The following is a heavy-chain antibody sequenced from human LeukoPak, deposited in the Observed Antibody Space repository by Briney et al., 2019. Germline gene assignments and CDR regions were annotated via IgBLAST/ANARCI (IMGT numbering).Heavy chain of an antibody. CDR3: GRSGGNYYSI. V-gene: IGHV5-51*01. CDR2: IYPGYSDT. D-gene: IGHD1-26*01. J-gene: IGHJ3*02. CDR1: GYRFTNYR. Sequence: GEPRNISCKASGYRFTNYRIGGVREIREKGLGWMGIIYPGYSDTIYSASFQGQVTNSADKSTSTANLQWSSLKASDTAMYYCGRSGGNYYSIWGQGTMVTV.